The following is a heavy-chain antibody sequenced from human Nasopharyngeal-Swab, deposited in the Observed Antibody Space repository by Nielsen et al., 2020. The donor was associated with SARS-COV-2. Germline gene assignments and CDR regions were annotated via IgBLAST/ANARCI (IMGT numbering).Heavy chain of an antibody. CDR2: IRSKAYGGTT. CDR3: TRSQREGITIFGVVYWFDP. V-gene: IGHV3-49*02. J-gene: IGHJ5*02. D-gene: IGHD3-3*01. Sequence: VRQMPGKGLEWVGFIRSKAYGGTTEYAASVKGRFTISRDDSKSIAYLQMNSLKTEDTAVYYCTRSQREGITIFGVVYWFDPWGQGTLVTVSS.